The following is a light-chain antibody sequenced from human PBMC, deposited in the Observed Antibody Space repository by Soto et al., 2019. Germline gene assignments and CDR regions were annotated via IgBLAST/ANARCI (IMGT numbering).Light chain of an antibody. V-gene: IGKV2-28*01. J-gene: IGKJ2*02. CDR1: QSLLHTNGYTY. CDR3: MQALQTPWT. Sequence: DIVMTQSPLSLPVTPGEPASISCRSGQSLLHTNGYTYLDWYLQKPGQSPQLLIYLGSTRASGVPDRFSGSGSGTDFTLKISRVVAEDVGVYYCMQALQTPWTFGQGTKLEIK. CDR2: LGS.